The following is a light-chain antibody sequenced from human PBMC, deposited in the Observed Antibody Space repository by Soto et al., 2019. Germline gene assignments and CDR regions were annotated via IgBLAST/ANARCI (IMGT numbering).Light chain of an antibody. J-gene: IGLJ1*01. CDR1: SSDVGGYNY. CDR3: SSYTSTSTLYV. Sequence: QSALTQPASVSGSPGQSITISCTGTSSDVGGYNYVSWYQQHPGTSPKLMIYEVSNRPSGVSNRFSGSKSGNTASLIISGLQAEDEGDYYCSSYTSTSTLYVFGTGTKVTVL. V-gene: IGLV2-14*01. CDR2: EVS.